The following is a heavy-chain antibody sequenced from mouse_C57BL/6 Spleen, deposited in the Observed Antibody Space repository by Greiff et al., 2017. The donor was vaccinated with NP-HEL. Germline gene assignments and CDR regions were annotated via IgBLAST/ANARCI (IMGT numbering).Heavy chain of an antibody. D-gene: IGHD2-13*01. V-gene: IGHV5-9*01. CDR1: GFTFSSYT. J-gene: IGHJ2*01. Sequence: EVQVVESGGGLVKPGGSLKLSCAASGFTFSSYTMSWVRQTPEKRLEWVATISGGGGNTYYPDSVKGRFTISRDNAKNTLYLQMSSLRYEDTALYYCAGHGLYDSDCEDYFDYWGQGTTLTVSA. CDR3: AGHGLYDSDCEDYFDY. CDR2: ISGGGGNT.